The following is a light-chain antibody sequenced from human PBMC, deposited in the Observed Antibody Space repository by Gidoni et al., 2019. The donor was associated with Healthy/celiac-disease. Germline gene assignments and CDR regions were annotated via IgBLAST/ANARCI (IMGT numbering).Light chain of an antibody. CDR2: GAS. CDR1: QSVSSSY. Sequence: EIVLTQSPGTLSLSPGERATLSCRASQSVSSSYLAWYQQKPGQAPRLLIYGASSRATGIPDFTLTISRLEPEDVAVYYCQQYGSSPPGLTFXGXTKVEIK. CDR3: QQYGSSPPGLT. V-gene: IGKV3-20*01. J-gene: IGKJ4*01.